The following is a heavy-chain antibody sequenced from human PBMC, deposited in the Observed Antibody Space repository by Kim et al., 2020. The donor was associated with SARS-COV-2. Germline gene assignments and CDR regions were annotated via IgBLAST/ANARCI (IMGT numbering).Heavy chain of an antibody. Sequence: GGSLRLSCAASGFTFNNYAMHWVRQAPGKGLEWVAVISYDGNSQCYSASVQGRFTISRDSSKNTLYLQMNSLRPEDTAVYYCARDMFRGVQDYLDYWGQGTLVTVSS. CDR2: ISYDGNSQ. V-gene: IGHV3-30*04. CDR3: ARDMFRGVQDYLDY. CDR1: GFTFNNYA. J-gene: IGHJ4*02. D-gene: IGHD3-10*01.